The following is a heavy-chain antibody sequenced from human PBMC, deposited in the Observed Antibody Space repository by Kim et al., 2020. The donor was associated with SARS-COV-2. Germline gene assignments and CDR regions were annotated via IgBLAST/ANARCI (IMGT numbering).Heavy chain of an antibody. D-gene: IGHD3-22*01. CDR3: AKDSGRITMIVVVITGIDD. Sequence: GGSLRLSCAASGFTFSSYGMHWVRQAPGKGLEWVAVISYDGSNKYYADSVKGRFTISRDNSKNTLYLQMNSLRAEDTAVYYCAKDSGRITMIVVVITGIDDWGRGTLVTVSS. CDR2: ISYDGSNK. J-gene: IGHJ4*02. V-gene: IGHV3-30*18. CDR1: GFTFSSYG.